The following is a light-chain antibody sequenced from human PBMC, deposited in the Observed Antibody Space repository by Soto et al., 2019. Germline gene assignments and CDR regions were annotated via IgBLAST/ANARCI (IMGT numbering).Light chain of an antibody. CDR2: DAY. V-gene: IGKV3-15*01. CDR3: QQYKNWPLT. J-gene: IGKJ1*01. Sequence: EIVMTQSPAALSVSPGERATLACRASQSVSSNLAWYQQKPGQAPRLRIYDAYSRANGIPARFSGSGYGTEFTLTISSLQSEEFAVYYFQQYKNWPLTFDQGTKVEIQ. CDR1: QSVSSN.